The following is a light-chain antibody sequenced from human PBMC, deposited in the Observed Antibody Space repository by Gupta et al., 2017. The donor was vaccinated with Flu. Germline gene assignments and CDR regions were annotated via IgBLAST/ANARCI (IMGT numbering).Light chain of an antibody. CDR2: WAS. Sequence: SCKSSHSILYSSNNKNYLTWYQQKPGQPPKLLIYWASTRASGVPDRFSGSGSVTDFTLTISSLQAEDVAVYYCQHYYSSPYTFGQGTKVEIK. J-gene: IGKJ2*01. CDR3: QHYYSSPYT. V-gene: IGKV4-1*01. CDR1: HSILYSSNNKNY.